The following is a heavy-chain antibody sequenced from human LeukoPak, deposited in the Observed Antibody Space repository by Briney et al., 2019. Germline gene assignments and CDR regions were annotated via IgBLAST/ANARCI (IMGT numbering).Heavy chain of an antibody. Sequence: GGSLRLSCAASGFTFSSYAMSWVRQAPGKGLEWVSAISGSGGSTYYADSVKGRFTISRDNSKNTLYLQMNSLRAEDTAVYYCAKDGIEYQLLFPDYLGQGTLVTVSS. CDR1: GFTFSSYA. D-gene: IGHD2-2*01. J-gene: IGHJ4*02. CDR2: ISGSGGST. CDR3: AKDGIEYQLLFPDY. V-gene: IGHV3-23*01.